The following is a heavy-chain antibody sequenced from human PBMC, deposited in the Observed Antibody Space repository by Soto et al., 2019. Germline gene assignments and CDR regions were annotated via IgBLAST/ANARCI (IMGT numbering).Heavy chain of an antibody. CDR1: GFTFNNYA. CDR3: ARGYVGSWSHFDS. Sequence: EDQLLEPGGGSAQPGGSLRLSCVASGFTFNNYAMNWVRQAPGKGLEWVSSISDSATTTYYADSVKGRFTISRDNSKNTLHLQMNSLRAEDTAVYFCARGYVGSWSHFDSWGQGTLVTVSS. D-gene: IGHD2-15*01. CDR2: ISDSATTT. V-gene: IGHV3-23*01. J-gene: IGHJ4*02.